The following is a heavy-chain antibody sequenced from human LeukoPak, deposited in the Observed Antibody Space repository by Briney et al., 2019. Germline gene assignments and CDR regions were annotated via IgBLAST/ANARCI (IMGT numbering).Heavy chain of an antibody. V-gene: IGHV3-73*01. Sequence: PGGSLRLSCAASGFSFSDSPILWVRQASGKGLEWVGRIRSKDQNSATAYAESVKGRFTISRDDSKNMAYLQMNSLRIEDTAVYYCESSITKAGGSWGQGTLVTVSS. D-gene: IGHD2-21*01. CDR1: GFSFSDSP. J-gene: IGHJ5*02. CDR3: ESSITKAGGS. CDR2: IRSKDQNSAT.